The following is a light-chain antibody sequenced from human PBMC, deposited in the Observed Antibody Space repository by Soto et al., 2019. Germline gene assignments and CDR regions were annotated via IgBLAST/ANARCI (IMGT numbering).Light chain of an antibody. CDR1: SSDVGGYNY. V-gene: IGLV2-14*01. CDR3: TSFTGTSTPWV. J-gene: IGLJ3*02. Sequence: QSALTQHASVSGSPGQSITISCAGTSSDVGGYNYVSWYQQHPGKAPKLMIYEVTNRPSGVSNRFSGSKSGNTASLIISGLQAEDEADYYCTSFTGTSTPWVFGGGTKLTVL. CDR2: EVT.